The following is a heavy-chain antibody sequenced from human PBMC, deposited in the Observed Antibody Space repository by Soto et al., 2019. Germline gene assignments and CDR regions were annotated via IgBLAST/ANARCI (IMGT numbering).Heavy chain of an antibody. J-gene: IGHJ5*02. D-gene: IGHD1-20*01. CDR1: GGSISSYY. V-gene: IGHV4-59*01. CDR3: ARRRGNWNDRVDWFDP. Sequence: SETLSLTCTFSGGSISSYYWSWIRQPPGKGLEWIGYIYYSGSTNYNPSLKSRVTISVDTSKNQFSLKLSSVSAADTAVYYCARRRGNWNDRVDWFDPWGQGTLVTVSS. CDR2: IYYSGST.